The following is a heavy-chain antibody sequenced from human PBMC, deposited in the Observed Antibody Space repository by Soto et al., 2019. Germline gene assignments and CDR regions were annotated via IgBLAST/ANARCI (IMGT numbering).Heavy chain of an antibody. J-gene: IGHJ5*02. CDR2: ISGSGGST. Sequence: EVQLLESGGGLVQPGGSLRLSCAASGFTFSSYAMSWVRQAPGKGLEWVSAISGSGGSTYYADSVKGRFTISRDNSKTTLYLQMNSLRAEDTAVYYCANARPLYYYDSSGYANWFDPWGQGTLVTVSS. V-gene: IGHV3-23*01. D-gene: IGHD3-22*01. CDR3: ANARPLYYYDSSGYANWFDP. CDR1: GFTFSSYA.